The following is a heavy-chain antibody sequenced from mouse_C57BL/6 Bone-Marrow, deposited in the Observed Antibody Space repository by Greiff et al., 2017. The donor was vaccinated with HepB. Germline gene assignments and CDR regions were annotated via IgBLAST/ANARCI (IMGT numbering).Heavy chain of an antibody. V-gene: IGHV2-9-1*01. Sequence: VMLVESGPGLVAPSQSLSITCTVSGFSLTSYAISWVRQPPGKGLEWLGVIWTGGGTNYNSALKSRLSISKDNSKSQVFLKMNSLQTDDTARYYCARESYYGIFYAMDYWGQGTSVTVSS. J-gene: IGHJ4*01. D-gene: IGHD2-10*01. CDR1: GFSLTSYA. CDR2: IWTGGGT. CDR3: ARESYYGIFYAMDY.